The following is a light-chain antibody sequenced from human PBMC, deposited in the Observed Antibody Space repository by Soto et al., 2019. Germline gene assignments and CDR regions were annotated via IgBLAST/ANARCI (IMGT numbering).Light chain of an antibody. J-gene: IGKJ4*01. CDR1: QSISSW. CDR2: KAS. V-gene: IGKV1-5*03. Sequence: DIQMTQSPSTLSASVGDRVTITCRASQSISSWLAWYQQKPGKAPNLRIYKASSLESGVPSRFSGSGSGTEFTLTIRSLQTDDFAAYYCQQYNSYPLTFGGGNKVEIK. CDR3: QQYNSYPLT.